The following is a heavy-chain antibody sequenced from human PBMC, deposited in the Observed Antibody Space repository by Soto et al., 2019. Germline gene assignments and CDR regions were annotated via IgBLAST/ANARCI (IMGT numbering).Heavy chain of an antibody. CDR3: ARVTMVIRDSDHFGVDV. CDR1: GFPISSPYS. D-gene: IGHD4-17*01. Sequence: PSETLSLTCLVSGFPISSPYSWGWIRQPPGKGLEWIGSISHTGTTSYSPSNTSRVSISVDTSKNQVSLKLTSVTAADTAVYFCARVTMVIRDSDHFGVDVWGHGTTVTVSS. V-gene: IGHV4-38-2*02. J-gene: IGHJ6*02. CDR2: ISHTGTT.